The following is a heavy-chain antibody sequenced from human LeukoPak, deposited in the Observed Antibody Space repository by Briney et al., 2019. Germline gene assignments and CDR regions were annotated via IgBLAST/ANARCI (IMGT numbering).Heavy chain of an antibody. V-gene: IGHV3-48*01. D-gene: IGHD1-26*01. CDR1: GFIFSSYS. CDR3: AREIVGPTLYYFDY. J-gene: IGHJ4*02. CDR2: VSSSSNTI. Sequence: GGSLRLSCAASGFIFSSYSMNWVRQAPGKGLEWLSFVSSSSNTIYYADSVKGRFTISRDDAKNSLYLQMNNLRAEDTAVYYCAREIVGPTLYYFDYWGQGTLVTVSS.